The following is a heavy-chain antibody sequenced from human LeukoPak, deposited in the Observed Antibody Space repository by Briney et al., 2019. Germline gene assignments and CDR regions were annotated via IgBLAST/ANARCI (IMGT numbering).Heavy chain of an antibody. CDR1: GFTFSDYY. CDR2: ISSSSSYT. V-gene: IGHV3-11*06. J-gene: IGHJ4*02. CDR3: AREADSGYVFDY. Sequence: PGGSLRLSCAASGFTFSDYYMSWIRQAPGKGLEWVSYISSSSSYTNYADSVKGRFTISRDNAKNSLYLQMNSLRDEDTAVYYCAREADSGYVFDYWGQGTLVTVSS. D-gene: IGHD5-12*01.